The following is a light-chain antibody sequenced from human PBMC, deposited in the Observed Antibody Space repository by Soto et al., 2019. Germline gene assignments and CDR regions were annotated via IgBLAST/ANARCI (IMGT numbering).Light chain of an antibody. CDR1: SSDVGSYNL. CDR2: EVS. J-gene: IGLJ3*02. Sequence: QSALTQPASVSGSPGQSITISCTGTSSDVGSYNLVSWYQQHPGKAPKLMIYEVSKRPSGVSNRFSGSESGNTASLTISGLQAEDEADYYCCSYAGSSSGVFGGGTQLTVL. CDR3: CSYAGSSSGV. V-gene: IGLV2-23*02.